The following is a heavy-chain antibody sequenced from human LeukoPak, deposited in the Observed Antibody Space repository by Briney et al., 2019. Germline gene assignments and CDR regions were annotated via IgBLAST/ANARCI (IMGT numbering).Heavy chain of an antibody. V-gene: IGHV4-39*07. Sequence: PSETLSLTCTVSGGSISSYYWGWIRQPPGKGLEWIGSIYYSGSTYYNPSLKSRVTISVDTSKNQFSLKLSSVTAADTAVYYCARGGGWEVAAIGFYYYYYMDVWGKGTTVTVSS. CDR3: ARGGGWEVAAIGFYYYYYMDV. CDR1: GGSISSYY. J-gene: IGHJ6*03. D-gene: IGHD2-15*01. CDR2: IYYSGST.